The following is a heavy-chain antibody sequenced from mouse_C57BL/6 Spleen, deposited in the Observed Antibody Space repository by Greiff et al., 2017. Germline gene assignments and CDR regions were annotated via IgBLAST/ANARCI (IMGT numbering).Heavy chain of an antibody. J-gene: IGHJ2*01. D-gene: IGHD2-1*01. CDR2: IYYSGTI. V-gene: IGHV3-5*01. Sequence: EVQLQQSGPGLVKPSQTVFLTCTVTGISITTGNYRWSWIRQFPGNKLEWIGYIYYSGTITYNPSLTSRTTITRDTPKNQFFLEMNSLTAEDTATYYCARERKNYGNYDFDYWGQGTTLTVSS. CDR1: GISITTGNYR. CDR3: ARERKNYGNYDFDY.